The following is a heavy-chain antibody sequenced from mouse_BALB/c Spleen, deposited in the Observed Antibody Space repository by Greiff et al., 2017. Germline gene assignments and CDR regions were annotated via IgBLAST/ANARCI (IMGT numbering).Heavy chain of an antibody. Sequence: DVKLQESGGGLVQPGGSLKLSCAASGFTFSSYTMSWVRQTPEKRLEWVAYISNGGGSTYYPDTVKGRFTISIDNAKNTLYLQMSSLKSEDTAMYYCARRRNGLYAMDYWGQGTSVTVSS. J-gene: IGHJ4*01. CDR2: ISNGGGST. V-gene: IGHV5-12-2*01. CDR1: GFTFSSYT. CDR3: ARRRNGLYAMDY.